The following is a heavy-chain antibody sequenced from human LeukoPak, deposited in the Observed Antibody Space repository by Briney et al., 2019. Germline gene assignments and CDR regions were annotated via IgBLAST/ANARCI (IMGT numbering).Heavy chain of an antibody. V-gene: IGHV3-7*01. CDR3: ARDWMGYCSSNSCYLYYMDV. Sequence: GGSLRLSCGASGFTFSNYPMSWVRQAPGKGLEWVANIKEDGSEKDYVDSVRGRFTISRDNARNSLYLQMNSLRAEDTAVYYCARDWMGYCSSNSCYLYYMDVWGKGTTVTVSS. CDR2: IKEDGSEK. D-gene: IGHD2-2*01. CDR1: GFTFSNYP. J-gene: IGHJ6*03.